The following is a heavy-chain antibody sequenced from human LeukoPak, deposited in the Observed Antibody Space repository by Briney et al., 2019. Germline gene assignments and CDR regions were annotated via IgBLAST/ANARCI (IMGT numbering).Heavy chain of an antibody. D-gene: IGHD1-26*01. V-gene: IGHV3-9*01. Sequence: PGRSLRLSCAASGFTFDDYAMHWVRQAPGKGLEWVSGISWNSGSIGYADSVKGRFTISRDNAKNSLYLQMNSLTAEDTAVYYCATGSGSHYYWGQGTLVIVSS. CDR3: ATGSGSHYY. CDR1: GFTFDDYA. CDR2: ISWNSGSI. J-gene: IGHJ4*02.